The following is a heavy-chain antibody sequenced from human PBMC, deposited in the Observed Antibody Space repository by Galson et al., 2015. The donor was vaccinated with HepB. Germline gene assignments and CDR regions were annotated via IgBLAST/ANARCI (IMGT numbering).Heavy chain of an antibody. Sequence: SVKVSCKASGGTFSRYAISWVRQAPGQGLEWMGGIIPIFGTANYAQKFQGRVTITTDESTSTAYMELSSLRSEDTAVYYCAIRATPEYSSSSAPHYYYYYGMDVWGQGTTVTVSS. D-gene: IGHD6-6*01. CDR3: AIRATPEYSSSSAPHYYYYYGMDV. CDR1: GGTFSRYA. J-gene: IGHJ6*02. V-gene: IGHV1-69*05. CDR2: IIPIFGTA.